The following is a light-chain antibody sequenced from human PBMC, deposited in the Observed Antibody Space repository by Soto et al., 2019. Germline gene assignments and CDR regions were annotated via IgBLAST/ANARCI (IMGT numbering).Light chain of an antibody. CDR3: QQRSNWPLFT. V-gene: IGKV3-11*01. J-gene: IGKJ3*01. CDR1: QSVSSY. CDR2: DAS. Sequence: EIVLTQSPATLSLSPGERATLSCRASQSVSSYLAWYQQKPGQAPRLLIYDASNRATGIPARFSGSGSGTDFTLTISSLEPEAFAFYYCQQRSNWPLFTFGPGTKVDIK.